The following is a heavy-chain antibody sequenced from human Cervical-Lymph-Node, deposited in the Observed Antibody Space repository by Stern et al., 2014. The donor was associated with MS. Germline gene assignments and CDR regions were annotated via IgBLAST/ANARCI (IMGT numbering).Heavy chain of an antibody. D-gene: IGHD1-1*01. Sequence: QLQLQESGPGLVKPSETLSLTCTVSGGSISSSGFFWGWIRQPPGKGLGWIGTISYSGSTYYNLSIKSRVTVSADPSQNQFSLKLSSVTAADTAVYYCARQGGRYSPKNWGQGTLVTVSS. CDR1: GGSISSSGFF. CDR2: ISYSGST. J-gene: IGHJ4*02. CDR3: ARQGGRYSPKN. V-gene: IGHV4-39*01.